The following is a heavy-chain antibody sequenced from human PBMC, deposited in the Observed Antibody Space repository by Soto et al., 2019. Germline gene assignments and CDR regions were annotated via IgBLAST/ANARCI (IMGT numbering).Heavy chain of an antibody. J-gene: IGHJ4*02. CDR3: VGEDFDY. Sequence: GSLRLSCTASGFTFSNYWMHWVRQAAGQGLEWVSRIKSDGTYTNYADSVKGRFTISRDNAKNTLSLQMHSLRAEDTAVYFCVGEDFDYWGRGTQVTVSS. CDR2: IKSDGTYT. CDR1: GFTFSNYW. D-gene: IGHD3-16*01. V-gene: IGHV3-74*01.